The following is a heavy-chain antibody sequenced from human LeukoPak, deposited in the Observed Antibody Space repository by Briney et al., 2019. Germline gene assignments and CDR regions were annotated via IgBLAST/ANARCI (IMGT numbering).Heavy chain of an antibody. J-gene: IGHJ3*02. CDR2: IYPGDSDT. Sequence: GESLKISCKGSGYSFTSYWIGWVRQMPGKGLEWMGIIYPGDSDTRYSPSFQGQVTISADKSISTAYLQWSSLKASDTAMYYCASSTERGYSSMAFGIWGQGTMVTVSS. V-gene: IGHV5-51*01. CDR1: GYSFTSYW. D-gene: IGHD6-19*01. CDR3: ASSTERGYSSMAFGI.